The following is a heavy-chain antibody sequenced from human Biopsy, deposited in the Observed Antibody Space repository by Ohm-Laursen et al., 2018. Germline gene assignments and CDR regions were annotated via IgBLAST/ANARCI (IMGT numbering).Heavy chain of an antibody. D-gene: IGHD1-1*01. CDR2: INTENGNT. CDR1: GYTFTSYG. V-gene: IGHV1-18*01. CDR3: ARAKLEPVYYYYGMDV. J-gene: IGHJ6*02. Sequence: SVKVSCKASGYTFTSYGISWVRQTPGQGLEWMGWINTENGNTIYAQNLQGRVTMTADTSTSTAYMEVTSLRSDDTAVYYCARAKLEPVYYYYGMDVWGQGTTVTVSS.